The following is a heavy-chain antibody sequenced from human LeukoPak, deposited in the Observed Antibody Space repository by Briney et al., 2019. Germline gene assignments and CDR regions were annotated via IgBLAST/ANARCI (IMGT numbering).Heavy chain of an antibody. J-gene: IGHJ4*02. Sequence: SETLSLTCRVSGASISGYYWCWIRQPPGKGLEWIGHMYYSGGTTYNPSLKSRVSISLDTSKKHFSLKLSSVTAADTAVYYCAGTGLFFDYWSQGTLVTVSS. CDR1: GASISGYY. CDR2: MYYSGGT. V-gene: IGHV4-59*01. CDR3: AGTGLFFDY. D-gene: IGHD7-27*01.